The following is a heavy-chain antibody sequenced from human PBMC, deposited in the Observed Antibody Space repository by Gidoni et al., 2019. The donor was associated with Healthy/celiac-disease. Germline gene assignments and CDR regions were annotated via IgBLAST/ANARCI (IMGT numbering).Heavy chain of an antibody. CDR3: AKAVTTVTTMWFDP. V-gene: IGHV3-23*01. D-gene: IGHD4-17*01. CDR1: GFTLSSYD. Sequence: EVQLLESGGGLVQPCGSLWLSCPPSGFTLSSYDMRWVRQAPGKGLEWVSAISGSGGSTYYADSVKCRFTISRDNSKNTLYLQMNSLRAEDTAVYYCAKAVTTVTTMWFDPWGQGTLVTVSS. J-gene: IGHJ5*02. CDR2: ISGSGGST.